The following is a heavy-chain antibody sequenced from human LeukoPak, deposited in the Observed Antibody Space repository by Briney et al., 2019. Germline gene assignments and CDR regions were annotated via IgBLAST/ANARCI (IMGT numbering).Heavy chain of an antibody. D-gene: IGHD2/OR15-2a*01. CDR3: ARDSTRILGLFDY. CDR1: GFTFGTYG. CDR2: ISSRSDSE. J-gene: IGHJ4*02. Sequence: GGSLRLSCASSGFTFGTYGMNWVRQAPEKGLEWVSYISSRSDSENYADSVKGRFTISRDNIRNLLYLQMNSLRAEDTAAYFCARDSTRILGLFDYWGQGTLVTISS. V-gene: IGHV3-48*01.